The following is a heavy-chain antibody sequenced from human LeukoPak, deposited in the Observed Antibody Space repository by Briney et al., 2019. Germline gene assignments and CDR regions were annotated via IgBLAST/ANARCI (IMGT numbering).Heavy chain of an antibody. J-gene: IGHJ6*02. CDR1: GFTFSSYA. D-gene: IGHD3-10*01. Sequence: GGSLRLSCAASGFTFSSYAMSWVRQAPGKGLEWVSAISGSGGSTYYADSVKGRFTISRDNSKNTLYLQMNSLRAEDTAVYYCAKRWYYGSGYGVDVWGQGTTVTVSS. V-gene: IGHV3-23*01. CDR2: ISGSGGST. CDR3: AKRWYYGSGYGVDV.